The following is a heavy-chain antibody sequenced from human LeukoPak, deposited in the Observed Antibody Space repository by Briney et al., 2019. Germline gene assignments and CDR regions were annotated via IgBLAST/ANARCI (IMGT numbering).Heavy chain of an antibody. V-gene: IGHV1-69*05. D-gene: IGHD7-27*01. CDR3: ARSVNWGSPHYWYFDL. CDR1: GGTLSNHA. CDR2: IIPVSGTT. J-gene: IGHJ2*01. Sequence: SSVKVSRTASGGTLSNHAVSLVRQDPGPGLEWMGRIIPVSGTTNYAQKFQGRVTITTDESTSTVYMDLSSLRSEDTAVYVCARSVNWGSPHYWYFDLWGRGTRVAVSA.